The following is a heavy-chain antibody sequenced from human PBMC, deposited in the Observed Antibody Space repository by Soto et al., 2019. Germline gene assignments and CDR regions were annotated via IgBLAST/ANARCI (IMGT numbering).Heavy chain of an antibody. D-gene: IGHD1-26*01. J-gene: IGHJ4*02. CDR3: AKDGIVGATPGREPFDY. Sequence: ASVKVSCKASGYTFINFDISWVRQAAGQGLEWLGWMNPGSGKTGYASKFQGRVAMTRDASTGTSHLELSSLTSDDTAVYYCAKDGIVGATPGREPFDYWGQGTLVTVSS. V-gene: IGHV1-8*02. CDR2: MNPGSGKT. CDR1: GYTFINFD.